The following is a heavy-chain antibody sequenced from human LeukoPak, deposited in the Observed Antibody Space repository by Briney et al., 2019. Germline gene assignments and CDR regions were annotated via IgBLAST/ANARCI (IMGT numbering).Heavy chain of an antibody. Sequence: GGSLRLSCAASGFTFSRYSMNWVRQAPGKGLEWVSYISSGTSTIYYADFVKGRFTISRDNAMNSLSLQMNSLRAEDTAVYYCARGTSSSDYSSLYYFDYSRQGTLVTVSS. CDR3: ARGTSSSDYSSLYYFDY. CDR2: ISSGTSTI. D-gene: IGHD3-22*01. J-gene: IGHJ4*02. V-gene: IGHV3-48*01. CDR1: GFTFSRYS.